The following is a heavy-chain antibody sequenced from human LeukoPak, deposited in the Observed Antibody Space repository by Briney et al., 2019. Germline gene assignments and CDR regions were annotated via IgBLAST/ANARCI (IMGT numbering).Heavy chain of an antibody. Sequence: ASVKVSCKASGYTFTSYGISWVRQAPGQGLEWMGWISAYNGNTNYAQKLQVRVTMTTDSATSTAYMGLRSLRSDDTAVYYCARDSFVVAAAGTFWGQGTLVTVSS. CDR2: ISAYNGNT. D-gene: IGHD6-13*01. CDR1: GYTFTSYG. V-gene: IGHV1-18*01. J-gene: IGHJ4*02. CDR3: ARDSFVVAAAGTF.